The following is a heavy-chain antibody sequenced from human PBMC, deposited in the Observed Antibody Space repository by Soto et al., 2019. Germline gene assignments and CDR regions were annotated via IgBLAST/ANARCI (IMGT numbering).Heavy chain of an antibody. V-gene: IGHV1-69*01. CDR3: ARSQGSRTSLEIYYYYYYGMDV. J-gene: IGHJ6*02. D-gene: IGHD2-2*01. CDR2: IIPISGTA. Sequence: QVPLVQSGAEVKKPGSSVKVSCKASGGTFSSYAISWVRQAPGQGLEWMGGIIPISGTANYAQKVQGRVTITADEFTSTAYMELGSLRSEDTAVYYCARSQGSRTSLEIYYYYYYGMDVWGQGTTVTVSS. CDR1: GGTFSSYA.